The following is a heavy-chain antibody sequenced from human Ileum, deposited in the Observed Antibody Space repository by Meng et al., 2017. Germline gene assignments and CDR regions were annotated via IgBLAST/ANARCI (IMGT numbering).Heavy chain of an antibody. Sequence: GESLKISCAAAGFTFSKAWMSWFRQPPGKGLEWVGRINSKSDGGTTDYVVPVKDRFTISRAASKTTLYLQMSSLKAEDTAVYSCVTGGGVRGVKGFDYWGQGTLVTVSS. CDR1: GFTFSKAW. J-gene: IGHJ4*02. CDR2: INSKSDGGTT. CDR3: VTGGGVRGVKGFDY. V-gene: IGHV3-15*01. D-gene: IGHD3-10*01.